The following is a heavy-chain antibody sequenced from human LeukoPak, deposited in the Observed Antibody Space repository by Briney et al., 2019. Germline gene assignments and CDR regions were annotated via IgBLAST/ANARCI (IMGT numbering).Heavy chain of an antibody. Sequence: PGGSLRLSCTASGFTFSNAWMSWIRQPPGKGLEWIGSIYYSGGTYYNPSLKSRVTISVDTSKNQFSLNLSSVTAADTAVYYCARRHTVTVDYWGQGTLVTVSS. CDR2: IYYSGGT. J-gene: IGHJ4*02. CDR1: GFTFSNAW. V-gene: IGHV4-39*01. D-gene: IGHD4-11*01. CDR3: ARRHTVTVDY.